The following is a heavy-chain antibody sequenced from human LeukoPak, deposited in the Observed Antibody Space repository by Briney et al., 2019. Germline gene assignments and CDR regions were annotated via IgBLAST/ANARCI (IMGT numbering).Heavy chain of an antibody. D-gene: IGHD5-18*01. CDR3: ARGGYSYGFDNFDF. V-gene: IGHV4-59*01. CDR1: GGSFSTNI. Sequence: PSETLSLTCTVSGGSFSTNIWSWIRQPPGKGLEWIAYIQKSGTTSYNPSLKSRVTISLDTSRNQFYLKLSSVTAADTAVYYCARGGYSYGFDNFDFWGQGTLVTVSS. CDR2: IQKSGTT. J-gene: IGHJ4*02.